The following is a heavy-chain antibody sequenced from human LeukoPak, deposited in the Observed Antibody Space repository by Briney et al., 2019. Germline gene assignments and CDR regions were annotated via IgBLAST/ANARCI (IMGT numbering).Heavy chain of an antibody. V-gene: IGHV3-30*18. D-gene: IGHD6-13*01. Sequence: PGRSLRLSCAASGFTFSSYGMHWVRQAPGKGLEWVAVISYDGSNKYYADSVKGRFTISRDNSKNTLYLQMNSLRAEDTAVYYCAKDLEQQLDGYYFDYWGQGTLVTVSP. J-gene: IGHJ4*02. CDR1: GFTFSSYG. CDR2: ISYDGSNK. CDR3: AKDLEQQLDGYYFDY.